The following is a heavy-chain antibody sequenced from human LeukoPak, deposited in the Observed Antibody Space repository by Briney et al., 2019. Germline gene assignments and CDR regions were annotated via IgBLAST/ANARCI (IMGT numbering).Heavy chain of an antibody. CDR2: ISYDGSNK. D-gene: IGHD5-18*01. J-gene: IGHJ4*02. Sequence: GGSLRLSCAASGFTFSSYGMHWVRQAPGKGLEWVAVISYDGSNKYYADSVKGRFTISRDNSKNTLYLQMNSLRAEDTAVYYCARERRGYSYGYGFDYWGQGTLVTVSS. V-gene: IGHV3-30*19. CDR3: ARERRGYSYGYGFDY. CDR1: GFTFSSYG.